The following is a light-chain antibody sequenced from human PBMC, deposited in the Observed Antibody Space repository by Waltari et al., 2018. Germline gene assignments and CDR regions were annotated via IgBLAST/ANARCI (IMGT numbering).Light chain of an antibody. V-gene: IGLV1-44*01. J-gene: IGLJ3*02. Sequence: QSVLTQPPSASGTPGQRVTITCSGSRSHIGAEVVNWYQVLPGTAPKLLIYSSNQRPSGVPERFSGSKSGTSASLVISGLQSEDEAEYYCATWDYSLDGQVFGGGTKLTVL. CDR3: ATWDYSLDGQV. CDR2: SSN. CDR1: RSHIGAEV.